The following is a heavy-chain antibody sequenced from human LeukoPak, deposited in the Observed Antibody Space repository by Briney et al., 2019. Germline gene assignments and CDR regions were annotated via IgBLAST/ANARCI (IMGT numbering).Heavy chain of an antibody. Sequence: GGSLRLSCAASGFTFSSYAMHWVRQAPGKGLEWVAVISYDGSNKYYADSVKGRFTISRDNSENTLYLQMNSLRAEDTAVYYCARDGIAARLFDKPGYYFDYWGQGTLVTVSS. CDR2: ISYDGSNK. CDR1: GFTFSSYA. D-gene: IGHD6-6*01. CDR3: ARDGIAARLFDKPGYYFDY. J-gene: IGHJ4*02. V-gene: IGHV3-30-3*01.